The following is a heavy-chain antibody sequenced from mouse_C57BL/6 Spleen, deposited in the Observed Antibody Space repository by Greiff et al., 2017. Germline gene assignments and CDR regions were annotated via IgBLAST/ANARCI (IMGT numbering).Heavy chain of an antibody. D-gene: IGHD1-1*01. CDR2: RDPGDGDT. J-gene: IGHJ1*03. CDR3: AIITTVVDWYFDV. V-gene: IGHV1-80*01. CDR1: GYAFSSYW. Sequence: VQLQESGAELVKPGASVKISCKASGYAFSSYWMNWVKQGPGRGLGWIGGRDPGDGDTNYNGKFKGKATLTADKSSSTAYMQLSSLTSEDSAVYFCAIITTVVDWYFDVWGTGTTVTVSS.